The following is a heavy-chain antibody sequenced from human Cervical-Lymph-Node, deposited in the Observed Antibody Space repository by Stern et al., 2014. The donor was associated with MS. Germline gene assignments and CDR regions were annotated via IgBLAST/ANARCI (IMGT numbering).Heavy chain of an antibody. CDR3: ARGRNVGVNYYFDY. D-gene: IGHD3-16*01. CDR1: GFTFSGYG. Sequence: VQLVQSGGGVVQHGKSLRLSCVASGFTFSGYGMHWVRQAPGKGLEWVAFIWSDGSNPSYADSVQGRFTIARDNLQNTLHLHMNNVTAADTARYYCARGRNVGVNYYFDYWGQGSLVTVSS. CDR2: IWSDGSNP. J-gene: IGHJ4*02. V-gene: IGHV3-33*01.